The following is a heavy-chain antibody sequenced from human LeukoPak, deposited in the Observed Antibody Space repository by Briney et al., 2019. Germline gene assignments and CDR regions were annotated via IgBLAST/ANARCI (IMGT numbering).Heavy chain of an antibody. V-gene: IGHV3-48*03. Sequence: GGSLRLSCAASGFTFNNYEMNWVRQTPGKGLEWISYIDTTGTNTYYTDSVKGRFTISRDTAKNSLSLQMNSLRADDTAVYYCARDFKGYADYWGQGTLVTVSS. D-gene: IGHD2-2*01. CDR3: ARDFKGYADY. CDR2: IDTTGTNT. CDR1: GFTFNNYE. J-gene: IGHJ4*02.